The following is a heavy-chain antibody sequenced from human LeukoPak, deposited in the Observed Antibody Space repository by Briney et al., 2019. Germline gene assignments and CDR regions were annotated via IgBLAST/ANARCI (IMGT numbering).Heavy chain of an antibody. D-gene: IGHD1-14*01. J-gene: IGHJ6*02. CDR2: IVSSSTYT. CDR1: GFTFSNYA. V-gene: IGHV3-11*05. Sequence: GGSLRLSCAASGFTFSNYAMSWIRQAPGKGLEWVSFIVSSSTYTNYADSVKGRFTISRDNAKKSLYLQMNSLRAEDTAVYYCARDIDLTAGIMDVWDQGTTVTVSS. CDR3: ARDIDLTAGIMDV.